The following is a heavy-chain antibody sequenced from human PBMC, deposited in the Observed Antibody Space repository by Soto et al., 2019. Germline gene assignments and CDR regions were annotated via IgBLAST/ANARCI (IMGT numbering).Heavy chain of an antibody. Sequence: QVQLLESGGGVVQPGRSLRLSCAASGFTFSSYGMHWVRQAPGKGLEWVAFISYDGSNKYYADSVKGRFTISRDNSKNKLYLQINNLRAEDTAVYYCAKQLLLRNLDFCSAYYYYYGMDVWAQGPTVTVSS. CDR1: GFTFSSYG. CDR3: AKQLLLRNLDFCSAYYYYYGMDV. V-gene: IGHV3-30*18. J-gene: IGHJ6*02. D-gene: IGHD3-3*01. CDR2: ISYDGSNK.